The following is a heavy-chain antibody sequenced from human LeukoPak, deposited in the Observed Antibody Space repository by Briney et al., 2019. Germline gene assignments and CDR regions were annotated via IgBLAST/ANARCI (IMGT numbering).Heavy chain of an antibody. Sequence: PGGSLRLSCAASGFTFSSYGMHWVRQSPGKGLEWVAVISYDGGNKYYVDSVKGRVTISRDNSKNTLFLQMNSLRAEDTAVYYCAKDSSSSNYYYGMDVWGQGTTVTVSS. CDR2: ISYDGGNK. CDR1: GFTFSSYG. V-gene: IGHV3-30*18. J-gene: IGHJ6*02. CDR3: AKDSSSSNYYYGMDV. D-gene: IGHD6-6*01.